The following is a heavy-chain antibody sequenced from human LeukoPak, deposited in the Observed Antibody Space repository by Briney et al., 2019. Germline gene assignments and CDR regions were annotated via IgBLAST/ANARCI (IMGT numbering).Heavy chain of an antibody. D-gene: IGHD2-21*01. Sequence: ASVKVSCKVSGYTLTELSMHWVRQAPGKGLEWMGGFDPEDGETIYAQKFQGRVTMTEDTSTDTAHMELSSLRSEDTAVYYCATGVIKYYYYGMDVWGQGTTVTVSS. CDR3: ATGVIKYYYYGMDV. V-gene: IGHV1-24*01. CDR1: GYTLTELS. CDR2: FDPEDGET. J-gene: IGHJ6*02.